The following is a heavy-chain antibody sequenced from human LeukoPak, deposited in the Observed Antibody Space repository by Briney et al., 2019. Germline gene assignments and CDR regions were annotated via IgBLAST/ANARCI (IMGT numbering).Heavy chain of an antibody. J-gene: IGHJ4*02. CDR3: ARDPTVVPAATFGY. V-gene: IGHV3-9*01. CDR1: GFTFDDSA. CDR2: ISWNSGTI. D-gene: IGHD2-2*01. Sequence: GGSLRLSCAASGFTFDDSAMHWVRQAPGKGLEWVSGISWNSGTIGYADSVKGRFTISRDNSKNTLYLQMNSLRAEDTAVYYCARDPTVVPAATFGYWGQGTLVTVSS.